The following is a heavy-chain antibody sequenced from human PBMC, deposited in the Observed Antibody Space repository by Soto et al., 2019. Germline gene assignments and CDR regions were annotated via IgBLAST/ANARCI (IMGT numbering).Heavy chain of an antibody. D-gene: IGHD6-6*01. V-gene: IGHV5-51*01. Sequence: GESLKISCKASGCSFPSYWIGWVRQMPGTGLEWMGIIYPGDSDSRYSPSFQGQVTISADKSIITAYLQWSSLKASDTAMYYCARVSGSIASRPAFDIWGQGTMVTVSS. CDR2: IYPGDSDS. CDR1: GCSFPSYW. J-gene: IGHJ3*02. CDR3: ARVSGSIASRPAFDI.